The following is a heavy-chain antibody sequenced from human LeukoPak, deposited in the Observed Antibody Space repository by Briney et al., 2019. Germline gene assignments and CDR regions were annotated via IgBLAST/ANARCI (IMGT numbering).Heavy chain of an antibody. CDR3: ARDPDYYDSSGYYYADDY. V-gene: IGHV3-11*01. CDR2: ISSSGSTI. D-gene: IGHD3-22*01. CDR1: GFTFSDYY. J-gene: IGHJ4*02. Sequence: GGSLRLSCAASGFTFSDYYMSWIRQAPGKGLEWVSYISSSGSTIYYADSVKGRFTISRDNAKNSLYLQMNSLRAEDTAVYYCARDPDYYDSSGYYYADDYWGQGTLVTVSS.